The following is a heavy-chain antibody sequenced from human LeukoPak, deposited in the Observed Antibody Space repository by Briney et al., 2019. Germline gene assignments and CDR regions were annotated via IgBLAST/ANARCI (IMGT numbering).Heavy chain of an antibody. D-gene: IGHD3-22*01. CDR1: GGSISTSSYY. Sequence: PSETLSLTCTVSGGSISTSSYYWGWVRQPPGKGLEWIGNIFYSGSTYYNPSLKSRVTISVDTSKNQFSLKLSSVTAADTAVYYCARTGYYDSSGYYYYYYYMDVWGKGTTVTISS. CDR3: ARTGYYDSSGYYYYYYYMDV. J-gene: IGHJ6*03. CDR2: IFYSGST. V-gene: IGHV4-39*07.